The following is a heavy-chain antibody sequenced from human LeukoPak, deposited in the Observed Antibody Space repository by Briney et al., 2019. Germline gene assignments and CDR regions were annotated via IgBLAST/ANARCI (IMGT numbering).Heavy chain of an antibody. D-gene: IGHD2-15*01. CDR3: ARARASCCSPRGGDYLDS. V-gene: IGHV3-7*01. CDR2: IQQDGNEK. Sequence: GGSLRLSCTASGFTFSRSWMSWVRQAPGKGLEWVANIQQDGNEKYYVDSVKGRFTISRDNSKNTLSLQLGSLRDEDTAVYYCARARASCCSPRGGDYLDSWGQGTLVTVSS. J-gene: IGHJ4*02. CDR1: GFTFSRSW.